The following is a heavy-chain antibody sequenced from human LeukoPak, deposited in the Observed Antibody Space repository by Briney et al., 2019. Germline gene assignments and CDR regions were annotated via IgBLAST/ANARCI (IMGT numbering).Heavy chain of an antibody. J-gene: IGHJ4*02. Sequence: GGSLRLSCAASGFTFSSYGMHWVRQAPGKGLEWVAVISYDGSNKYYADSVKGRFTISRDNSKNTLYLQMNSLRAEDTAVCYCAKEEDYVYRYWGQGTLVTVSS. CDR3: AKEEDYVYRY. V-gene: IGHV3-30*18. CDR2: ISYDGSNK. CDR1: GFTFSSYG. D-gene: IGHD4-17*01.